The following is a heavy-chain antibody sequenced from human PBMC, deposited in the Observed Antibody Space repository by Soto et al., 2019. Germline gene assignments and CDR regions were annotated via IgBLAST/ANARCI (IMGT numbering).Heavy chain of an antibody. CDR1: GFTFSDYY. CDR3: ARASLTYFEF. V-gene: IGHV3-11*01. J-gene: IGHJ4*02. CDR2: ISGSGSTT. Sequence: QVHLEESGGGLVKPGGSLRLSCTASGFTFSDYYMSWIRQAPGKGLEWLAYISGSGSTTYYTDSVKGRFAISRDNARTSLYLQINSLRGEDSAVYYCARASLTYFEFWGQGTLVTVSS.